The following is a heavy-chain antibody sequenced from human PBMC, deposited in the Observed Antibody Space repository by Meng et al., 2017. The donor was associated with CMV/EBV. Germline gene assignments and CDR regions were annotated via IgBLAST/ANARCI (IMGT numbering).Heavy chain of an antibody. V-gene: IGHV4-30-4*08. D-gene: IGHD2-2*01. CDR2: IYYSGST. CDR1: GGSISSGDYY. CDR3: ARARVYCSSTSCHRYYGMDV. J-gene: IGHJ6*02. Sequence: LRLSCTVSGGSISSGDYYWSWIRQPPGTGLEWIGNIYYSGSTYYNPSLKSRVTISVDTSKNQVSLKPSSVTAADTAVYYCARARVYCSSTSCHRYYGMDVWGQGTTVTVSS.